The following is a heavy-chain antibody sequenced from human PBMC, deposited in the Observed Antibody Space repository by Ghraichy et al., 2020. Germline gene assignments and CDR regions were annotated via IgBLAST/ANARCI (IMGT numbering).Heavy chain of an antibody. V-gene: IGHV3-11*01. J-gene: IGHJ3*02. CDR3: ARDSNPYYYDSSGYYHDAFDI. Sequence: LSLSCAASGFTFSDYYMSWIRQAPGKGLEWVSYISSSGSTIYYADSVKGRFTNSRDNAKNSLYLHMNSLRAEDTAVYYCARDSNPYYYDSSGYYHDAFDIWGQGKMVTVSS. CDR1: GFTFSDYY. CDR2: ISSSGSTI. D-gene: IGHD3-22*01.